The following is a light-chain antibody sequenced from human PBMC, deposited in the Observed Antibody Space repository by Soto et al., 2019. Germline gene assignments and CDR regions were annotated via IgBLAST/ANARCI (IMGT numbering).Light chain of an antibody. CDR2: DNT. Sequence: SYELTQPPSVSVAPGQTATISCGENNIDSRTVHWYQQKPGQAPLLVVYDNTFRPSGIPNRFSGSNSGNTATLTIGRVEAGDEADYYCQVWASVDDHIDVFGTGTKVTVL. V-gene: IGLV3-21*02. J-gene: IGLJ1*01. CDR1: NIDSRT. CDR3: QVWASVDDHIDV.